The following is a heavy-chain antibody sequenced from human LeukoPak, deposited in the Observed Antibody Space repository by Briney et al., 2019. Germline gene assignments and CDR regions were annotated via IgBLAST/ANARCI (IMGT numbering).Heavy chain of an antibody. D-gene: IGHD2-2*01. J-gene: IGHJ4*02. CDR1: GFTFSTHW. V-gene: IGHV3-7*01. CDR3: ARDWSDAYQVSIDY. Sequence: HPGGSLRLSCAASGFTFSTHWMSWVRQAPGKGLEWVANIKGDGSAEDYVDSVKGRFTISRDNAKNSLYLQMNSLKAEDTAVYYCARDWSDAYQVSIDYWGQGTLVTVSS. CDR2: IKGDGSAE.